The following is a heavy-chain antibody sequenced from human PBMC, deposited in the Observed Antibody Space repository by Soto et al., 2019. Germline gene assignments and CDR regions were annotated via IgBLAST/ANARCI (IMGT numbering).Heavy chain of an antibody. CDR1: CFTFSNAW. CDR3: TTDEKNKGLLWFGELSDYYYYMDV. J-gene: IGHJ6*03. V-gene: IGHV3-15*07. CDR2: IKSKTDGGTA. Sequence: GGSLRLSFAAPCFTFSNAWINWVRQAPGKGVEGVGRIKSKTDGGTADFAAPVKGRFAISRDDSKDMVYLQMNSLKTEDTAVYYCTTDEKNKGLLWFGELSDYYYYMDVWGKGTTVTVSS. D-gene: IGHD3-10*01.